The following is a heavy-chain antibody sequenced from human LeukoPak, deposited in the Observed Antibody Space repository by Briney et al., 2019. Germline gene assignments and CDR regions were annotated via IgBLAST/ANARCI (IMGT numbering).Heavy chain of an antibody. Sequence: GGSLRLSCAASGFTFSNSAMSWVRQAPGKGLEWVSTLIGSGITTYYADSVRGRFTISRDNSKNPLYLQMNSLRAEDTAVYYCAKGIYSSGWSYFDYWGHGTLVTVAS. CDR3: AKGIYSSGWSYFDY. D-gene: IGHD6-19*01. J-gene: IGHJ4*01. CDR2: LIGSGITT. CDR1: GFTFSNSA. V-gene: IGHV3-23*01.